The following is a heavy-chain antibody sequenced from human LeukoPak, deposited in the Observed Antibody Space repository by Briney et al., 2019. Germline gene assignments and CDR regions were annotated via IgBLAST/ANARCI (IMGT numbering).Heavy chain of an antibody. CDR2: INPNSGGT. V-gene: IGHV1-2*06. J-gene: IGHJ4*02. D-gene: IGHD5-24*01. CDR1: GYTFTGYY. CDR3: AREFGEMATTPPDY. Sequence: ASVKVSCKASGYTFTGYYMHWVRQAPGQGLEWMGRINPNSGGTNYAQKFQGRVTMTRDTSISTAYMELSRLRSDDTAVYYCAREFGEMATTPPDYGGQGTLVTVSS.